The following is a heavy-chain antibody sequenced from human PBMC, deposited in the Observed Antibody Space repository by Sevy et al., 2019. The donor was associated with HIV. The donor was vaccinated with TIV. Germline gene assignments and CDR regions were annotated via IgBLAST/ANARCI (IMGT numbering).Heavy chain of an antibody. CDR3: VREDINAPRTLLSFDI. J-gene: IGHJ3*02. V-gene: IGHV1-2*06. CDR2: INPNSGVT. CDR1: GYIFSDYN. Sequence: ASVKVSCKTTGYIFSDYNMHWVRQAPGQGLEWMALINPNSGVTIYAHNFRGRVSVTRDTSMSTAYMELSGLTSGDTAVYYCVREDINAPRTLLSFDIWGQGTMVTVS. D-gene: IGHD3-3*01.